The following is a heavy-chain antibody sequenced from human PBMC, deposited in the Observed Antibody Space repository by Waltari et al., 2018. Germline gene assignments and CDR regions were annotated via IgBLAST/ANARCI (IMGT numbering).Heavy chain of an antibody. CDR2: ININTGNP. J-gene: IGHJ4*02. D-gene: IGHD2-2*01. Sequence: QVQLVQSESELTKPGAAVIVSCNASGYTCTNYPINWLRQAPGQGLEWMGWININTGNPTYAQDFSGRCVFTLDTSVNTAYLQISSLTNEDTAIYYCARSKEDDIVIVPPGLDSWGQGTLVTVSS. V-gene: IGHV7-4-1*02. CDR3: ARSKEDDIVIVPPGLDS. CDR1: GYTCTNYP.